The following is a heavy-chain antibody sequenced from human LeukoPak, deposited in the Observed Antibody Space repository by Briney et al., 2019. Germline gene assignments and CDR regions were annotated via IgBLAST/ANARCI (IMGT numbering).Heavy chain of an antibody. CDR3: ARDTVVTRAYDY. J-gene: IGHJ4*02. V-gene: IGHV4-39*07. CDR2: IYYSGST. Sequence: SETLSLTCTVSGGSISSSSYYWGWIRQPPRKWLEWIGSIYYSGSTYYNPSLKSRVTISVDTSKNQFSLKLSSVTAADTAVYYCARDTVVTRAYDYWGQGTLVTVSS. D-gene: IGHD4-23*01. CDR1: GGSISSSSYY.